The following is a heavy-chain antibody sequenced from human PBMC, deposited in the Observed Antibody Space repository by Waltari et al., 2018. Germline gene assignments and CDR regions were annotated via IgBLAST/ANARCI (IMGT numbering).Heavy chain of an antibody. J-gene: IGHJ6*03. CDR2: IIPIFGTA. Sequence: QVQLVQSGAEVKKPGSSVKVSCKASGGTFSSYAISWVRQAPGQGLEWMGGIIPIFGTANYAQKFQGRVTITADESTSTAYMELSSLRSEDTAVYYCAGSNYDFWSGYYVHYYYMDVWGKGTTVTISS. D-gene: IGHD3-3*01. CDR3: AGSNYDFWSGYYVHYYYMDV. V-gene: IGHV1-69*12. CDR1: GGTFSSYA.